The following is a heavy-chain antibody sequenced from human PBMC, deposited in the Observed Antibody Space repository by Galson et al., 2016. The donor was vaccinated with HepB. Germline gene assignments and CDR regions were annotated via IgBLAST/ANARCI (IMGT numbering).Heavy chain of an antibody. V-gene: IGHV4-59*01. CDR3: ARASPRDSSGWYPDAFDI. CDR2: IYYSGST. D-gene: IGHD6-19*01. J-gene: IGHJ3*02. CDR1: GGSISSYY. Sequence: ETLSLTCTVPGGSISSYYWSWIRQPPGKGLEWIGYIYYSGSTNYNPSLKSRVTISVDTSKNQFSLKLSSVTAAATAVYYCARASPRDSSGWYPDAFDIWGQGTMVTVSS.